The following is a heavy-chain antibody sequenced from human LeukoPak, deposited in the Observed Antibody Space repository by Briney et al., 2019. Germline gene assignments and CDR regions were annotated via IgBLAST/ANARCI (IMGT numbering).Heavy chain of an antibody. V-gene: IGHV1-24*01. Sequence: GASVKVSCKVSGYTLTELSMHWVRQAPGKGLEWMGGFDPEDGETIYAQKFQGRVTMTEDTSTDTAYMELSSLRSEDTAVYYCATTIGYSYGFDYWGQGTLVTVSS. D-gene: IGHD5-18*01. CDR1: GYTLTELS. CDR3: ATTIGYSYGFDY. J-gene: IGHJ4*02. CDR2: FDPEDGET.